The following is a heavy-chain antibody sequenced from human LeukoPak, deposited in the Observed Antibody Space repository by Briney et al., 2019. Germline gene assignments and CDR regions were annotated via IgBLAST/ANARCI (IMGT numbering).Heavy chain of an antibody. V-gene: IGHV1-2*02. Sequence: GASVKVSCKASGYTFTSYYIHWVRQAPGQGPDWMGYINPRNGATNYSQKFQGRLTMTRDTSISIAYMEVSSLRSDDTAVYYCARDPRNTGGSYDSWGQGTLLTVSS. CDR2: INPRNGAT. D-gene: IGHD2-8*02. J-gene: IGHJ5*01. CDR3: ARDPRNTGGSYDS. CDR1: GYTFTSYY.